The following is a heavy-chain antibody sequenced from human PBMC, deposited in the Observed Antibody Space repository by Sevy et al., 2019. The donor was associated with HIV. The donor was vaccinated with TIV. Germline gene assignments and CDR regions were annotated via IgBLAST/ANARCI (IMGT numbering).Heavy chain of an antibody. CDR1: GFTFSDPW. Sequence: GGSLRLSCLASGFTFSDPWMSWVRHAPGKGLEWVGRIKSKADGGTTDYAAPVKGRFTISRDASKSTLYLEMESLQTEDTAVYYCTTHQSLSFGMMVVAEGGMDVWGQGTTVTVSS. D-gene: IGHD3-22*01. CDR3: TTHQSLSFGMMVVAEGGMDV. J-gene: IGHJ6*02. V-gene: IGHV3-15*01. CDR2: IKSKADGGTT.